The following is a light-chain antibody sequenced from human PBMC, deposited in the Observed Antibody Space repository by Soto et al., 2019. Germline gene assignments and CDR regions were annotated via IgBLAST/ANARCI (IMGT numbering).Light chain of an antibody. CDR2: DTS. J-gene: IGKJ1*01. V-gene: IGKV3-20*01. CDR1: QNVRDSY. CDR3: QRYGSSPGT. Sequence: EIVLTQSPGTLSLSPGERATLSCRASQNVRDSYLAWYQQKPGQAPSLLLYDTSTRATGVPDRFSGSGSGTDFALTISRVQPEHFALYFCQRYGSSPGTLGQGTKVEI.